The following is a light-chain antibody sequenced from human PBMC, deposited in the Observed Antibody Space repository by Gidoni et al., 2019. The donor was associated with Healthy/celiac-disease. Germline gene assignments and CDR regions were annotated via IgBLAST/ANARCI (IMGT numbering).Light chain of an antibody. Sequence: DIEMTQSPSSLSAAVGARVTITCRASQRISNYLNWYQQKPGKAPKLLIYAASSLQSGVPSRFSGHGSGTDVALTISSLQPQDFSTYYCQQSYSTPRTFGPRTNVDIK. CDR3: QQSYSTPRT. V-gene: IGKV1-39*01. CDR1: QRISNY. J-gene: IGKJ3*01. CDR2: AAS.